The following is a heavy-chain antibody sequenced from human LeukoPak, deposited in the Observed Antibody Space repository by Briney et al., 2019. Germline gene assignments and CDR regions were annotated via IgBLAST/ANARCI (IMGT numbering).Heavy chain of an antibody. CDR2: INPNGCGT. Sequence: ASVKVSCKAAGFSFVHYYMHWVRQAPGQERDWMAIINPNGCGTTYAQQFQGRVTVTMDTSTRTVYMDLSSLRSDDTAVYYCARGDRLPGYSAPVGDYWGQGTLVTVSS. CDR1: GFSFVHYY. J-gene: IGHJ4*02. CDR3: ARGDRLPGYSAPVGDY. V-gene: IGHV1-46*01. D-gene: IGHD3-9*01.